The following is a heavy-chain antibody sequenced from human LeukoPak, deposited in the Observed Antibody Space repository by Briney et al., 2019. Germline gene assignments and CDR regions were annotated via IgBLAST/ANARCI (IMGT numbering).Heavy chain of an antibody. Sequence: SETLSLTCTVSGDSISSYYWNWIRQPPGTGLEWIGYIYSSGSTSYNPSLRSRVTMSGDTSKDQFSLKLRSVTAADTAVYYCARGKRAGDSYYFDYWGQGILVTVSS. CDR2: IYSSGST. J-gene: IGHJ4*02. CDR3: ARGKRAGDSYYFDY. D-gene: IGHD2-21*02. V-gene: IGHV4-59*01. CDR1: GDSISSYY.